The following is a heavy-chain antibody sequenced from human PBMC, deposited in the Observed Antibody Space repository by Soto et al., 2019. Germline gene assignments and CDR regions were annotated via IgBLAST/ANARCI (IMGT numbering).Heavy chain of an antibody. V-gene: IGHV3-33*01. J-gene: IGHJ6*03. CDR1: GFTFSSYG. CDR2: IWYDGSNK. CDR3: ARGVSGVVKRSLSRPATRMDV. D-gene: IGHD3-3*01. Sequence: GGSLRLSCAASGFTFSSYGMHWVRQAPGKGLEWVAVIWYDGSNKYYADSVKGRFTISRDNSKNTLYLQMNSLRAEDTAVYYCARGVSGVVKRSLSRPATRMDVWGKGTTVTVSS.